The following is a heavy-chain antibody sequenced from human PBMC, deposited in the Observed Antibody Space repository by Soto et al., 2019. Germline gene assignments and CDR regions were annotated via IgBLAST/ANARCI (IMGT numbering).Heavy chain of an antibody. V-gene: IGHV4-61*03. J-gene: IGHJ4*02. D-gene: IGHD2-15*01. CDR1: GGSVSSGSYY. CDR2: IYYSGST. Sequence: QVQLQESGPGLVKPSETLSLTCTVSGGSVSSGSYYWSWIRQPPGKGMEWIGYIYYSGSTNYNPPLKRRCTISLHPSKNHVSLTLISVTAADTAVYYCARRYCSGGSCGIHYCGQGALVPVSS. CDR3: ARRYCSGGSCGIHY.